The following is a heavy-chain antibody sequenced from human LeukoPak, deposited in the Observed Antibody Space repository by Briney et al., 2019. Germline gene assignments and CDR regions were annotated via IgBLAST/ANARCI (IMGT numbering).Heavy chain of an antibody. CDR2: IYSGGST. CDR1: GITFSANY. D-gene: IGHD2-21*01. J-gene: IGHJ3*02. Sequence: GGSLRLSCAASGITFSANYMSWVRQAPGKGLEGVSVIYSGGSTYYADSVKGRFTISRDSSKNTLYLQMNSLRAEDTAVYYCASCVTYSPGGSKNDAFDIWGQGAMVTVSS. V-gene: IGHV3-66*01. CDR3: ASCVTYSPGGSKNDAFDI.